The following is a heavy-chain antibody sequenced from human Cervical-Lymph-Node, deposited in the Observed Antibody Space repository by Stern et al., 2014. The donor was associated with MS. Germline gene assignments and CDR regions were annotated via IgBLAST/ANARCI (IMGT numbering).Heavy chain of an antibody. D-gene: IGHD3-3*01. V-gene: IGHV1-24*01. CDR2: FDPEDGET. J-gene: IGHJ6*02. CDR1: GYTLTELS. Sequence: VQLVQSGAEVKKPGASVKVSCKVSGYTLTELSMHWVRQAPGKGLEWMGGFDPEDGETIYAQKFQGRVTMTEDPSPDTAYMELSSLRSEDTAVYYCATDRDDFRSGYSAPTKGYGLDVWGQGTTVAVTS. CDR3: ATDRDDFRSGYSAPTKGYGLDV.